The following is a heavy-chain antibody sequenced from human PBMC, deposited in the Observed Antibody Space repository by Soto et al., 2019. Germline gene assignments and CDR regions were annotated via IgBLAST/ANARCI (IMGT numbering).Heavy chain of an antibody. Sequence: SVKFSCKASGGTFSSYAISWVRQAPGQGLEWMGGIIPIFGTANYAQKFQGRVTITADESTSTAYMELSSLRSEDTAVYYCARGFGGSSSLYFYGMDVWGQGTTVTVSS. CDR1: GGTFSSYA. CDR3: ARGFGGSSSLYFYGMDV. V-gene: IGHV1-69*13. CDR2: IIPIFGTA. J-gene: IGHJ6*02. D-gene: IGHD6-13*01.